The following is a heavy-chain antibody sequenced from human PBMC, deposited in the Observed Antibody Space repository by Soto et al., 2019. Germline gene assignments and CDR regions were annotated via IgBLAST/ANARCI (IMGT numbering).Heavy chain of an antibody. D-gene: IGHD6-19*01. CDR3: ARDGLSSLTDY. V-gene: IGHV3-7*01. Sequence: EVQLVESGGGLVQPGGSLRLSCAASGFTFTNYWMSWVRQAPGKGLEWVANIKQDGTEKYYVDSVEGRFTISRDNTKNSLYLQMNSLRADDTAVYFCARDGLSSLTDYWGQRTLVTVSS. CDR2: IKQDGTEK. CDR1: GFTFTNYW. J-gene: IGHJ4*02.